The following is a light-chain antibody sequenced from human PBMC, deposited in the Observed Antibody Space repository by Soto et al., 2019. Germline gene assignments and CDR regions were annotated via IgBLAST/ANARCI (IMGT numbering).Light chain of an antibody. CDR3: QQYYSYSWT. CDR1: QSISTW. CDR2: EAS. Sequence: DIQMTQSPSTLSASVGDRVTITCRASQSISTWLAWYQQKPGKAPKLLIYEASSVESGGPSRFSGSGSGTEFTLTISSLQPDDFATYYCQQYYSYSWTFGQGTKVEIK. J-gene: IGKJ1*01. V-gene: IGKV1-5*03.